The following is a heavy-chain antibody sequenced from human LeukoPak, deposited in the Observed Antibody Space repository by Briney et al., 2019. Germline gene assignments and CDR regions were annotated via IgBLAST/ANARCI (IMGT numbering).Heavy chain of an antibody. CDR2: INPNSGGT. D-gene: IGHD4-11*01. J-gene: IGHJ5*02. CDR1: GYTFTGYY. Sequence: ASVKVSCKASGYTFTGYYMHWVGQAPGQGLEWMGWINPNSGGTNYAQKFQGRVTMPRDTSISTAYMELSRLRSDDTAVYYCARGRGSTVTTEWFDPWGQGTLVTVSS. CDR3: ARGRGSTVTTEWFDP. V-gene: IGHV1-2*02.